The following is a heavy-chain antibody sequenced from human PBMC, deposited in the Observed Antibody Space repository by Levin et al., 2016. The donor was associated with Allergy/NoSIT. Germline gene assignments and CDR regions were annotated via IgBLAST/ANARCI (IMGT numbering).Heavy chain of an antibody. V-gene: IGHV4-59*01. CDR2: IYYSGST. J-gene: IGHJ2*01. CDR3: AREVQLWSPRGYFDL. Sequence: SETLSLTCTVSGGSISSYYWSWIRQPPGKGLEWIGYIYYSGSTNYNPSLKSRVTISVDTSKNQFSLKLSSVTAADTAVYYCAREVQLWSPRGYFDLWGRGTLVTVSS. D-gene: IGHD5-18*01. CDR1: GGSISSYY.